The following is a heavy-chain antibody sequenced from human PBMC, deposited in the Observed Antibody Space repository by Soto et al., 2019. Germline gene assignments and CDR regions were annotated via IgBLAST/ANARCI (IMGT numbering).Heavy chain of an antibody. J-gene: IGHJ4*02. CDR2: IWYDGSNK. CDR1: GFTFSNYG. D-gene: IGHD1-20*01. V-gene: IGHV3-33*01. CDR3: AREIIGTKAGDY. Sequence: QVQLVESGGGVVQPGRSLRLSCAASGFTFSNYGMHWVRQAPGKGLEWVALIWYDGSNKNYADSVKGRFTISRDNSKNTVYLQMNSLRAEDTAVYYCAREIIGTKAGDYWGQGTLVTVSS.